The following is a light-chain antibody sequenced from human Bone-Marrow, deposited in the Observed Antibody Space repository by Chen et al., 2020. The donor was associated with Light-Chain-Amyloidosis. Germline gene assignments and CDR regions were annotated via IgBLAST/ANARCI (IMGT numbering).Light chain of an antibody. CDR3: SSFTSSSSYV. J-gene: IGLJ1*01. CDR1: SGDVGTYNY. CDR2: AVS. Sequence: QFALTQPASVSGSPGQSTSIPCTGTSGDVGTYNYVSWYQQHPGKAPQVMIYAVSNRPSGVSNRFSGSKSGNTASLTISGLQAEDEADYYCSSFTSSSSYVFGPGTKVTVL. V-gene: IGLV2-14*01.